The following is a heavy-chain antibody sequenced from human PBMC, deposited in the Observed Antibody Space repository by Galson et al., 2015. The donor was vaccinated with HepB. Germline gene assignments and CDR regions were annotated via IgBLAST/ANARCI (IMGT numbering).Heavy chain of an antibody. D-gene: IGHD3-22*01. Sequence: CAISGDSVSSSTAAWNWIRQSPSRGLEWLGRTYYRSKWYNDYAVSVKSRITINPDTSKNQFSLQLSSVTPDDTAVYYCARDSFYDNTGYPVPRNFGVDVWGQRTT. V-gene: IGHV6-1*01. J-gene: IGHJ6*02. CDR3: ARDSFYDNTGYPVPRNFGVDV. CDR1: GDSVSSSTAA. CDR2: TYYRSKWYN.